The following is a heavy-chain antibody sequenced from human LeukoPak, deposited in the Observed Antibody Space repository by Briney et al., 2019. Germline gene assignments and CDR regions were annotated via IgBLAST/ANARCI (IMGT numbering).Heavy chain of an antibody. V-gene: IGHV3-74*01. D-gene: IGHD3-3*01. CDR3: AEDHYWSIDY. Sequence: GGSLRLSCAASGFDFSSNWMHWVRHAPGQGLVWVSRIKGDGISTNYADSVKGRFTISRDIAKNTLYLQMNSLRAEDTGVYYCAEDHYWSIDYWGRGTLVTVSS. CDR2: IKGDGIST. J-gene: IGHJ4*02. CDR1: GFDFSSNW.